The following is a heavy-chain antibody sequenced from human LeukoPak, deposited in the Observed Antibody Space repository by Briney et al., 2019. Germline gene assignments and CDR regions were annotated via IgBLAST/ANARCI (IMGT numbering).Heavy chain of an antibody. Sequence: PSETLSLTCTVSGGSISSYYWSWIRQPPGKGLEWIGYIYYSGSTNYNPSLKSRVTISVDTSKSQFSLKLSSVSAADTAIYYCARVYCSSASCYAKGFDYWGQGTLVTVSS. CDR3: ARVYCSSASCYAKGFDY. V-gene: IGHV4-59*01. CDR2: IYYSGST. J-gene: IGHJ4*02. D-gene: IGHD2-2*01. CDR1: GGSISSYY.